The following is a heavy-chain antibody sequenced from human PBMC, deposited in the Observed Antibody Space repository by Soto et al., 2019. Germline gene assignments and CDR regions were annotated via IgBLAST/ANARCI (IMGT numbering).Heavy chain of an antibody. J-gene: IGHJ6*02. D-gene: IGHD6-13*01. CDR3: ATESGIYSSSWYKSRNYYYYGMDV. CDR1: GGSFSGYY. Sequence: SETLSLTCAVYGGSFSGYYWSWIRQPPGKGLEWIGEINHSGSTNYNPSLKSRVTISVDTSKNQFSLKLSSVTAADTAVYYCATESGIYSSSWYKSRNYYYYGMDVWGQGTTVT. V-gene: IGHV4-34*01. CDR2: INHSGST.